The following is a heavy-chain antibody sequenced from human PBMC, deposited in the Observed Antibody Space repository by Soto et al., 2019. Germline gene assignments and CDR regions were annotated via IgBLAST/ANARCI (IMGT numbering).Heavy chain of an antibody. V-gene: IGHV1-18*04. J-gene: IGHJ6*02. CDR2: ISIENGDT. D-gene: IGHD2-15*01. Sequence: QVQLVQSGGELKKSGASVKVSCKASGYTFTNYGISWVRQAPGQGLEWMAWISIENGDTNFAQKFQRRVTPTADTPTNTSNMELRSLTSADTAVYYSARMATEDTSHSDIHVSGHGITVIVSS. CDR1: GYTFTNYG. CDR3: ARMATEDTSHSDIHV.